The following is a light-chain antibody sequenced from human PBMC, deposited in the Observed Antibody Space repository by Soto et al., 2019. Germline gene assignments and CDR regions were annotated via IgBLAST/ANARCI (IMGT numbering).Light chain of an antibody. V-gene: IGKV3-20*01. Sequence: IVMKQSPATRSLSPGERASLSCGASQGIRSNLAWYQQKLGQAPTLLIYGASSRATGIPDRFSGSVSGTDGTITISRLQTEDGAVYDCQQYGSSPFTFGPGTKVDI. CDR2: GAS. CDR3: QQYGSSPFT. CDR1: QGIRSN. J-gene: IGKJ3*01.